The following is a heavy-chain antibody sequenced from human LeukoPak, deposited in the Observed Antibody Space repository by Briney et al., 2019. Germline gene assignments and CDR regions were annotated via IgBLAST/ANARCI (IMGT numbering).Heavy chain of an antibody. CDR2: IYRGST. CDR1: GVSIRTYY. J-gene: IGHJ4*02. V-gene: IGHV4-59*01. CDR3: ARGGDYEIDY. D-gene: IGHD4-17*01. Sequence: SETLSLTCTVSGVSIRTYYWNWIRQPPGKGPEWIGYIYRGSTNYNPSFESRVTISVDTSKNQFSLKLSSVTAAYTAVYYCARGGDYEIDYWGQGILVTVSS.